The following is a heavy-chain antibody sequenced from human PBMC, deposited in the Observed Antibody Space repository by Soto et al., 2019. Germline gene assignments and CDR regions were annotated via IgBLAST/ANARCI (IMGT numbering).Heavy chain of an antibody. CDR1: GFTFSSYA. V-gene: IGHV3-23*01. Sequence: EVQLLESGGGLVQPGGSLRLSCAASGFTFSSYAMSWVRQAPGKGLEWVSAISGSGGSTYYADSVKGRFTISRDNSKNTLYLQMNSLRAEDTAVYYCAKDRAYSSSWGTLCFDVWGKGTTVTVSS. CDR3: AKDRAYSSSWGTLCFDV. J-gene: IGHJ6*04. CDR2: ISGSGGST. D-gene: IGHD6-13*01.